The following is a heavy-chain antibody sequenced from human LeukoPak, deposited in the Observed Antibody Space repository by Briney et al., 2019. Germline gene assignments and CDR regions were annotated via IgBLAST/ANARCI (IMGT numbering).Heavy chain of an antibody. J-gene: IGHJ3*02. CDR2: IYPGHSDT. D-gene: IGHD3-22*01. V-gene: IGHV5-51*01. CDR3: ARQPNYYDTRGYLSHAFDI. CDR1: GYRFTSYW. Sequence: GESLKRSRKGSGYRFTSYWIGWVRQLPGKGLGWMGIIYPGHSDTRYSPSFQGQVTISANKSISTAYLQWNSLKASDTAMYYCARQPNYYDTRGYLSHAFDIWGQGT.